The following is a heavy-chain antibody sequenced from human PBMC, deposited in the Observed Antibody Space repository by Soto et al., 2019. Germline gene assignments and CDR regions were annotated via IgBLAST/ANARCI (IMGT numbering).Heavy chain of an antibody. Sequence: EVQLVETGGGLIQPGGSLRLSCAASGFSDSNNNMSWVRQAPGKGLEWVSLIHIDGNTYYTDAVKGRFTISRDYSKNTLFLQMNNLRAEDTALYYCARDGSGPFGSWGQGTQVTVS. CDR1: GFSDSNNN. V-gene: IGHV3-53*02. D-gene: IGHD2-15*01. J-gene: IGHJ5*02. CDR3: ARDGSGPFGS. CDR2: IHIDGNT.